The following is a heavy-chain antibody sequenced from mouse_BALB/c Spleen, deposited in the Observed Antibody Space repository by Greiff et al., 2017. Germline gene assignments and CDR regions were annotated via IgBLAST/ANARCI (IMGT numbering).Heavy chain of an antibody. CDR2: IYPGDGDT. D-gene: IGHD3-2*01. V-gene: IGHV1-80*01. Sequence: VKLVESGAELVRPGSSVKISCKASGYAFSSYWMNWVKQRPGQGLEWIGQIYPGDGDTNYNGKFKGKATLTADKSSSTAYMQLSSLTSEDSAVYFCASDSSGYRFAYWGQGTLVTVSA. CDR1: GYAFSSYW. J-gene: IGHJ3*01. CDR3: ASDSSGYRFAY.